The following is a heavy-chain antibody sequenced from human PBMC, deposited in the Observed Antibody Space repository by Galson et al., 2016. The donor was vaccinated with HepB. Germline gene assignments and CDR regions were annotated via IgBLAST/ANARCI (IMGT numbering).Heavy chain of an antibody. V-gene: IGHV3-23*01. CDR3: ANSYCTGTACYRWHF. CDR1: GFTFSSYA. D-gene: IGHD1-1*01. CDR2: IGNSGGTT. Sequence: SLRLSCAASGFTFSSYAMSWVRQSPGKGLEWVSSIGNSGGTTHYADSVQRRFTISRDNSKNTLYLQMNSLTAADAALYYCANSYCTGTACYRWHFRGQGTLVTVSP. J-gene: IGHJ1*01.